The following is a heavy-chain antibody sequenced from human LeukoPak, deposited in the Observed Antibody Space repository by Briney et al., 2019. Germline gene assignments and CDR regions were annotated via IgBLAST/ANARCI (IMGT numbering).Heavy chain of an antibody. CDR2: IYPGDSDT. CDR1: GYSFTNYW. V-gene: IGHV5-51*01. Sequence: GESLKISFKGSGYSFTNYWIAWVRQIPGKGLEWIGIIYPGDSDTRYIPSFQGQVTISTDKSIRPAYLQCSSLEASDTAMYYCARRLDSYWFFDYWGQGTLVTVSS. CDR3: ARRLDSYWFFDY. J-gene: IGHJ4*02. D-gene: IGHD1-26*01.